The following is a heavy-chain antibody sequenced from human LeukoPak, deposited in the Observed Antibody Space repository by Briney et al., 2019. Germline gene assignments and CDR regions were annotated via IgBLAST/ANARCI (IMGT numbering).Heavy chain of an antibody. V-gene: IGHV1-18*01. Sequence: ASVKVSCKASGYTFTNNGITWVRQAPGQGLEWMGWISGYNGNTNYVQKLQGRVTMTTDTSTSTAYMELRSLRSDDTAVYYCARDRNYYGSGSSPALDYWGQGTLVTVSS. CDR3: ARDRNYYGSGSSPALDY. J-gene: IGHJ4*02. D-gene: IGHD3-10*01. CDR1: GYTFTNNG. CDR2: ISGYNGNT.